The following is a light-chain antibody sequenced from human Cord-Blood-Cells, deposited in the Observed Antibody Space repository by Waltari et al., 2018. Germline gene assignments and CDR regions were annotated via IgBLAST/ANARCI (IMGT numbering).Light chain of an antibody. Sequence: QSALTQPASVSGSPGQSITISCTGTSSDVGSYNLVSWYQQPPGKAPKLMIYEGSKRPSGVANRFAGSKAGNTASLTISGLQAEDEADYYCCSYAGSSTLVCGGGTKLTVL. J-gene: IGLJ2*01. V-gene: IGLV2-23*01. CDR2: EGS. CDR3: CSYAGSSTLV. CDR1: SSDVGSYNL.